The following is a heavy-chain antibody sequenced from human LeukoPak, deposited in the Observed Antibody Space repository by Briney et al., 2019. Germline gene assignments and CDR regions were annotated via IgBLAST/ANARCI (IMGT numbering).Heavy chain of an antibody. D-gene: IGHD3-22*01. CDR2: INPNSGGT. J-gene: IGHJ4*02. CDR3: ASDATMKYYFDY. CDR1: GYTFTGYY. Sequence: ASVKVSCKASGYTFTGYYMHWVRQAPGQGLEWMGWINPNSGGTNYAQKFQGRVTMTRDTSISTAYMELSRLRSDDTAVHYCASDATMKYYFDYWGQGTLVTVSS. V-gene: IGHV1-2*02.